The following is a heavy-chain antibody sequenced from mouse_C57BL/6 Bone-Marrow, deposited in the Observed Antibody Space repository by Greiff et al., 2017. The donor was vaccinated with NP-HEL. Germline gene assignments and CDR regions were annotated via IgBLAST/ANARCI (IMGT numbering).Heavy chain of an antibody. CDR3: ARGGNYEEDY. J-gene: IGHJ2*01. D-gene: IGHD2-1*01. CDR1: GYTFTSYW. CDR2: IDPSDSYT. Sequence: QVQLQQPGAELVRPGTSVKLSCKASGYTFTSYWMHWVKQRPGQGLEWIGVIDPSDSYTNYNQKFKGKATLTVDTSSSTAYMQLSSLTSEDSAVYYCARGGNYEEDYWGQGTTRTVSS. V-gene: IGHV1-59*01.